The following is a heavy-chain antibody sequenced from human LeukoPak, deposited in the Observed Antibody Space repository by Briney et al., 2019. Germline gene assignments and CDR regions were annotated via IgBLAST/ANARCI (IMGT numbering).Heavy chain of an antibody. CDR1: GYTFTNYG. D-gene: IGHD5/OR15-5a*01. CDR2: ISAYSGYT. CDR3: ARDAVSTTTAGGIDY. J-gene: IGHJ4*02. Sequence: ASVKVSCKASGYTFTNYGISWVRQAPGQGLEWMGWISAYSGYTHYAQKIQGRVTVATEASTSTAYMELRSLTSYDTAVYYCARDAVSTTTAGGIDYWGQRTLVTVSS. V-gene: IGHV1-18*01.